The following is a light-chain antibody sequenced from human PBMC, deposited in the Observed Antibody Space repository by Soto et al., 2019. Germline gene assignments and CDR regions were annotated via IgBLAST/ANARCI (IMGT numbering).Light chain of an antibody. J-gene: IGKJ1*01. CDR1: QSISSW. CDR2: KAS. CDR3: QKEKNYPGT. Sequence: DIQMTQSPSTLSASVGDRVTITCRASQSISSWLAWYQQKPGKAPKLLIYKASSLESGVPSRFSGSGSGTEFTLTISSLQPDDFAIFYCQKEKNYPGTFGQGTKVDIK. V-gene: IGKV1-5*03.